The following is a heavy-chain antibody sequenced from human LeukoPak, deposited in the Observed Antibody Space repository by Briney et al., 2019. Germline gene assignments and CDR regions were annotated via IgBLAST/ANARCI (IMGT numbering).Heavy chain of an antibody. J-gene: IGHJ4*02. CDR3: ARGPEDFWSGPYFDY. CDR1: GFTFSSYA. D-gene: IGHD3-3*01. V-gene: IGHV3-30-3*01. Sequence: GGSLGLSCAASGFTFSSYAMHWVRQAPGKGLEWVAVTSYDGSNKYYADSVKGRFTISRDNSKNTLYLQMNSLRAEDTAVYYCARGPEDFWSGPYFDYWGQGTLVTVSS. CDR2: TSYDGSNK.